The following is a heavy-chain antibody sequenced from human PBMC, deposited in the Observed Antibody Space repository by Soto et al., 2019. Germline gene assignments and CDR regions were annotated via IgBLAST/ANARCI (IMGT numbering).Heavy chain of an antibody. V-gene: IGHV1-69*12. CDR2: IIPIFRTP. Sequence: QVQLVQSGAEVKKPGSSVKVSCKASGDTFSSFAISWVRQAPGQGLEWMGGIIPIFRTPKYAQKFQGRVTITADEXTSTASMELSSLRSEDTAVYYCARDKAREQLGGNYYYALDVWGQGTTVIVSS. CDR1: GDTFSSFA. J-gene: IGHJ6*02. D-gene: IGHD1-1*01. CDR3: ARDKAREQLGGNYYYALDV.